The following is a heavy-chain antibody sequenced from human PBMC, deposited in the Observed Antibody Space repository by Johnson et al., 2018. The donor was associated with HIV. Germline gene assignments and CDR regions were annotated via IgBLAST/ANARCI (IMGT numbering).Heavy chain of an antibody. Sequence: QVQLVESGGGVVQPGRSLRLSCAASGFTFSSYGMHWVRQAPGKGLEWVAIISYDGSNKYYADSVKGRFTISRDNSKNTLYLQMNSLRAGDTAVYYCARRSITSDGFDIWGQGTMVTVSS. CDR3: ARRSITSDGFDI. CDR1: GFTFSSYG. CDR2: ISYDGSNK. D-gene: IGHD2-2*01. J-gene: IGHJ3*02. V-gene: IGHV3-30*19.